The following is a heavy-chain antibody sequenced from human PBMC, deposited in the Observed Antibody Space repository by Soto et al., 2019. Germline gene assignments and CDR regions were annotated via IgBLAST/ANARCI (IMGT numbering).Heavy chain of an antibody. CDR2: INPSGGST. V-gene: IGHV1-46*01. CDR3: ARQARYCTNGVCSAYGMDV. CDR1: GYTFTSYY. D-gene: IGHD2-8*01. J-gene: IGHJ6*02. Sequence: QVQLVQSGAEVKKPGASVKVSCKASGYTFTSYYMHWVRQAPGQGLEWMGIINPSGGSTSYAQQFQGRVTMTRDTSQSAVYMELSSLRSEDTAVYYCARQARYCTNGVCSAYGMDVWGQGTTVTVSS.